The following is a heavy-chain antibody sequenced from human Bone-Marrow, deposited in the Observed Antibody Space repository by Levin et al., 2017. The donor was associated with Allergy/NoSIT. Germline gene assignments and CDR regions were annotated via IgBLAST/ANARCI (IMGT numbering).Heavy chain of an antibody. V-gene: IGHV4-59*01. J-gene: IGHJ4*02. CDR3: ARVSCYETSGYYYRGWYYSDS. CDR2: MYYSGSSGST. CDR1: GGSISPSY. D-gene: IGHD3-22*01. Sequence: PSETLSLTCTVSGGSISPSYWSWIRQPPGKGLEWIGYMYYSGSSGSTNNNPSLKSRVTISVDTSKNQFSLKLNSVTAADTAVYFCARVSCYETSGYYYRGWYYSDSWGQGALVTVSS.